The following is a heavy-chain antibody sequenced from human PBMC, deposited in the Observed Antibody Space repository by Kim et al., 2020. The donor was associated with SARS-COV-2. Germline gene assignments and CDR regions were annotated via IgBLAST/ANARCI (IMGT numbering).Heavy chain of an antibody. Sequence: SETLSLTCVVYGGSFSAYYCSWIRQSPGKGLEWIGEFNHSGSTRYNPSLNSRVTISIDPSKNQFSLRVTSVTAADTAWFYCARSASYNSGSYDAFDIWG. D-gene: IGHD5-12*01. V-gene: IGHV4-34*01. CDR1: GGSFSAYY. J-gene: IGHJ3*02. CDR3: ARSASYNSGSYDAFDI. CDR2: FNHSGST.